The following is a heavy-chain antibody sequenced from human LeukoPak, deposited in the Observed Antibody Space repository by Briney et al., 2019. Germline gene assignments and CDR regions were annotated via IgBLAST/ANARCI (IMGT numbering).Heavy chain of an antibody. Sequence: PSETLSLTCTVSGGSISSGDYYWSWIRQPPGKGLEWIGYIYYSGSTYYNPSLKSRVTISVDTSKNQFSLKLSSVTAADTAVYYCARAVAARPPPWYYYYYMDVWGKGTTVTVSS. CDR2: IYYSGST. V-gene: IGHV4-30-4*08. D-gene: IGHD6-6*01. J-gene: IGHJ6*03. CDR1: GGSISSGDYY. CDR3: ARAVAARPPPWYYYYYMDV.